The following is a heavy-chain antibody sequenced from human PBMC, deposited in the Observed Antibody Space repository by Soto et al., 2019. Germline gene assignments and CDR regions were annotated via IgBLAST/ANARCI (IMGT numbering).Heavy chain of an antibody. Sequence: QVQLVQSGAEVKKPGASVKVSCKASGYTFTSYDINWVRQATGQGLEWMGWMNPNSGNTGYAQKFQGRVTMTRNTSISTAYMELSSLRSDDTAGYDCARDPYQPRDNWFDPWGQGTLVTVS. CDR3: ARDPYQPRDNWFDP. V-gene: IGHV1-8*01. D-gene: IGHD2-2*01. CDR1: GYTFTSYD. J-gene: IGHJ5*02. CDR2: MNPNSGNT.